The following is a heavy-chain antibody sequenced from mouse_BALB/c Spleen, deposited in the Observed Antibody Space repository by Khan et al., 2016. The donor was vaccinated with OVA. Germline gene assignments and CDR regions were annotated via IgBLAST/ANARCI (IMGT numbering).Heavy chain of an antibody. J-gene: IGHJ3*01. D-gene: IGHD2-3*01. V-gene: IGHV1S135*01. CDR2: VDPFSGGT. Sequence: VQLKESGPELMKPGASVKISCKASGYSFTSYYIHWVMQSHGKSLEWIGYVDPFSGGTTCNQKFKGKATLTVDKSSSTASIHLSNLKSEDSAVYYCTRHGYFAWFTYWGQGTLVTVSA. CDR3: TRHGYFAWFTY. CDR1: GYSFTSYY.